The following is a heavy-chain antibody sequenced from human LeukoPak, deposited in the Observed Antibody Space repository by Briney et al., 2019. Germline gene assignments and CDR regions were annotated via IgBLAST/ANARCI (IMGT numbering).Heavy chain of an antibody. CDR2: IYYSGST. CDR3: ASIQMTTMFFSSKKRPMSNVDY. J-gene: IGHJ4*02. D-gene: IGHD5-24*01. V-gene: IGHV4-39*07. Sequence: PSETLSLTCTVSGGSISSSSYYWGWIRQPPGKGLEWIGSIYYSGSTHYNPSLKSRVTISVDTSKNQFSLKLSSVTAADTAVYYCASIQMTTMFFSSKKRPMSNVDYWGQGTLVTVSS. CDR1: GGSISSSSYY.